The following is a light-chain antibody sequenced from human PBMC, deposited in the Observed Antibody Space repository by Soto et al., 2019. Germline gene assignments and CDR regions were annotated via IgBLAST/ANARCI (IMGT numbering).Light chain of an antibody. CDR3: NSYAVSNTFV. J-gene: IGLJ1*01. CDR1: SGDVGAYNY. CDR2: EVN. Sequence: QSALTQPPSASGSPGQSATISCTGTSGDVGAYNYVSWYQQHPGKAPKLVIFEVNKRPSGVPDRFSGSKSGNTASLTVSGLQTEDEADYYCNSYAVSNTFVFGTGTKVTVL. V-gene: IGLV2-8*01.